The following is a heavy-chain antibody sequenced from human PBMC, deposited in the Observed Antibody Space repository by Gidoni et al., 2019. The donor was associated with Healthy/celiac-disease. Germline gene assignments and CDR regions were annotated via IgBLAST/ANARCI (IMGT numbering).Heavy chain of an antibody. J-gene: IGHJ4*02. D-gene: IGHD6-19*01. V-gene: IGHV3-30*04. CDR2: ISYDGSNK. CDR3: ARAGAKVAADIDY. CDR1: GFTFSSYA. Sequence: QVQLVESGGGGVQPGRSLRLSCAASGFTFSSYAMHWVRQAPGKGLEWVAVISYDGSNKYYADSVKGRFTISRDNSKNTLYLQMNSLRAEDTAVYYCARAGAKVAADIDYWGQGTLVTVSS.